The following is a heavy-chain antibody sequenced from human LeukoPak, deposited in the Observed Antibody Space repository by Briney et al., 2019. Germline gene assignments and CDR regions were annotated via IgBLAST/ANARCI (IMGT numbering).Heavy chain of an antibody. CDR2: IYPDDSDT. V-gene: IGHV5-51*01. CDR3: VRRDFDY. J-gene: IGHJ4*02. Sequence: GESLKISCKASGYTFTNYWMGWVRQMPGKGLEYMGIIYPDDSDTRYSPSFKGQVTISADKSINTAYLQWNSLKASDTAMYYCVRRDFDYWGQGTLVTVPS. CDR1: GYTFTNYW.